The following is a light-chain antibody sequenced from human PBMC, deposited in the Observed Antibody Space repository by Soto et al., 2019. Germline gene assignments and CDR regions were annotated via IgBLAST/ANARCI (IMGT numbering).Light chain of an antibody. V-gene: IGLV1-40*01. CDR3: QSYDNRLSVI. Sequence: QSVLTQPPSVSGAPGQRVTISCTGSSSNIGAGYDVHWYQLLPGTAPKLLIYGNNNRPSGVPDRFSGSKSGTSASLAITGLQAEDEADYYCQSYDNRLSVIFGGGTKVTVL. CDR1: SSNIGAGYD. CDR2: GNN. J-gene: IGLJ2*01.